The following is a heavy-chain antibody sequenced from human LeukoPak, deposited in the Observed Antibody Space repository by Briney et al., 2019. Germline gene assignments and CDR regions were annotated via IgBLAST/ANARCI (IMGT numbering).Heavy chain of an antibody. V-gene: IGHV3-23*01. CDR3: AKQYGSGSYKPFDY. J-gene: IGHJ4*02. Sequence: GGSLRLSCAASGFXFSSYAMSWVRQAPGKGLEWVSTISGNGDSTYYADSVKGRFTISRDNSKNTLYLQMNSLRAEDTAVYYCAKQYGSGSYKPFDYWGQGTLVTVSS. CDR2: ISGNGDST. CDR1: GFXFSSYA. D-gene: IGHD3-10*01.